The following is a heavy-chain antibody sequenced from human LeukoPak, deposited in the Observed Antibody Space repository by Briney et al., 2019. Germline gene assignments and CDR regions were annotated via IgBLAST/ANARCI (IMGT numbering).Heavy chain of an antibody. CDR1: GFTFSSYA. Sequence: PGGSLRLSCAASGFTFSSYAMHWVRQAPGKGLEWVAVISYDGSNKYYADSVKGRFTISRDNSKNTLYLQMNSLRAEDTAVYYCARGWQWRGGIYFDKWGQGILVTVSS. V-gene: IGHV3-30-3*01. D-gene: IGHD6-19*01. CDR3: ARGWQWRGGIYFDK. CDR2: ISYDGSNK. J-gene: IGHJ4*02.